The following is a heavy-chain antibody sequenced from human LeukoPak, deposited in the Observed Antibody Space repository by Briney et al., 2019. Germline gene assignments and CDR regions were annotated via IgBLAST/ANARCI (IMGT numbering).Heavy chain of an antibody. V-gene: IGHV3-33*01. J-gene: IGHJ4*02. CDR2: IWDDGSNK. D-gene: IGHD3-3*01. CDR1: GFTFSSYG. CDR3: AGSDYDFWSGYYTRDY. Sequence: GGSLRLSCVASGFTFSSYGMHWVRQAPGKGLEWVAVIWDDGSNKYYADSVKGRFTISRDNSKNTLYLQMNSLRAEDTAVYYCAGSDYDFWSGYYTRDYWGQGTLVTVSS.